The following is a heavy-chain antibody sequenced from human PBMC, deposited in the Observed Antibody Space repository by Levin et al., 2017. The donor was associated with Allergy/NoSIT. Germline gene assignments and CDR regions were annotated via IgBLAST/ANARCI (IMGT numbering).Heavy chain of an antibody. CDR3: ARENHYGGYGYYFDF. D-gene: IGHD5-12*01. V-gene: IGHV4-30-2*01. Sequence: SETLSLTCAVSGASVSSGGYSWSWIRQPPGTGLEWIGNIDHSGSTDYNPSFRSRVLISVDRSKNQFSLRLSSMTAADTAMYYCARENHYGGYGYYFDFWGQGALVPVSS. J-gene: IGHJ4*02. CDR1: GASVSSGGYS. CDR2: IDHSGST.